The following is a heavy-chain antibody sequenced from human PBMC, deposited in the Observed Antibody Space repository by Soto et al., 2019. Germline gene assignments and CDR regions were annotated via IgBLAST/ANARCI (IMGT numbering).Heavy chain of an antibody. J-gene: IGHJ4*02. D-gene: IGHD6-13*01. Sequence: GASVTVSCKASGYTFTSYGISWVRHAPGQGLEWMGWISAYNGNTNYAQKLQGRVTMTTDTSTSTAYMELRSLRSDDTAVYYCARDSPLAAAGTGLVDYWGQGTLVTVSS. CDR3: ARDSPLAAAGTGLVDY. V-gene: IGHV1-18*01. CDR1: GYTFTSYG. CDR2: ISAYNGNT.